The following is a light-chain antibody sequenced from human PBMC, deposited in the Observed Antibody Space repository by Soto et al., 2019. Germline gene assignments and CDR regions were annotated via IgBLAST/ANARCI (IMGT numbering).Light chain of an antibody. Sequence: QSVLTQPASVSGSPGQSITISCTGTSGDVGGYNYVSWYQQHPGKAPKLMIYEVSDRPSGVSNRFSGSKSGNTASLTISGLQAEDEADYYCSSYTITSTYVFXTGTKLTVL. CDR3: SSYTITSTYV. J-gene: IGLJ1*01. V-gene: IGLV2-14*01. CDR2: EVS. CDR1: SGDVGGYNY.